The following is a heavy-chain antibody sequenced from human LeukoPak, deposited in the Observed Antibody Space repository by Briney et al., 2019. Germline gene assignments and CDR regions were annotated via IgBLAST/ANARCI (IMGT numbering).Heavy chain of an antibody. J-gene: IGHJ4*02. D-gene: IGHD2-2*01. V-gene: IGHV3-21*01. CDR2: ISASSNFI. CDR3: ARPATGYCSSAGCHWDS. Sequence: PGGSLRLSCAASGFTFSTHSMYWVRQAPGKGLEWVSSISASSNFIHYAESVRGRFTISRDNAKNSLYLQMNSLGAQDTAVYYCARPATGYCSSAGCHWDSWSQGTLVTVSS. CDR1: GFTFSTHS.